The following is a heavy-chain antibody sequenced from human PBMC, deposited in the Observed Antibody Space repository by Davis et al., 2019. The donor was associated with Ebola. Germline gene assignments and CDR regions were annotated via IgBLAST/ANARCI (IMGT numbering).Heavy chain of an antibody. CDR3: VKDRGSVIRDFDS. CDR2: ISDDGGTT. V-gene: IGHV3-64D*06. CDR1: GCTFSNYA. Sequence: GSSMKFSCSASGCTFSNYAIQWARQAPGRGQESVSGISDDGGTTHYADSVKGRFTISRDNSKNTLYLQMSSLRAEDTAVYYCVKDRGSVIRDFDSWCQGVLVIASS. J-gene: IGHJ4*02. D-gene: IGHD2-15*01.